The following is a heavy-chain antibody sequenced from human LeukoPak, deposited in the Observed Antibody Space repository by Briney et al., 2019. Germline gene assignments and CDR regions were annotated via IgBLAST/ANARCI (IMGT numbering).Heavy chain of an antibody. CDR2: IKQDGSEN. J-gene: IGHJ6*02. CDR3: AREPPPSIYCSGGSCYSDYYGMDV. CDR1: GFTFSRYW. V-gene: IGHV3-7*01. Sequence: GGSLRLSCAASGFTFSRYWMSWVRQAPGKGLEWLANIKQDGSENYYVDSVKGRFTISRDNAKNSLYLQMNSLRAEDTAVYYCAREPPPSIYCSGGSCYSDYYGMDVWGQGTTVTVSS. D-gene: IGHD2-15*01.